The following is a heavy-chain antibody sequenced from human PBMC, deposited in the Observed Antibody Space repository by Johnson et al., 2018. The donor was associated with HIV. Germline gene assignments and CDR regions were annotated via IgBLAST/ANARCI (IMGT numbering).Heavy chain of an antibody. J-gene: IGHJ3*02. CDR2: IYSGGST. D-gene: IGHD1-1*01. CDR1: GFTVSSNY. V-gene: IGHV3-66*03. Sequence: VQLVESGGGLIQPGGSLRLSCAASGFTVSSNYMSWVRQAPGKGLEWVSVIYSGGSTYYPDSVKGRFTISRDNSKNTLYLQMHSLRIEDTAVYYCAREELEPDVFDIWGQGTMVTVSS. CDR3: AREELEPDVFDI.